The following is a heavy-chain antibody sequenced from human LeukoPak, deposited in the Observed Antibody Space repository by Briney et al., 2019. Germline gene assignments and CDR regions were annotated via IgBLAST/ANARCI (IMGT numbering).Heavy chain of an antibody. CDR2: ISSSSSYI. Sequence: KPGGSLRLSCAASGFTFSSYSMNWVRQAPGKGLEWVSSISSSSSYIYYADSVKGRFTISRDNAKNSLYLQMNSLRAEDTAVYYCARGWITIFGVAAIWGQGTLVTVSS. CDR1: GFTFSSYS. V-gene: IGHV3-21*01. CDR3: ARGWITIFGVAAI. D-gene: IGHD3-3*01. J-gene: IGHJ4*02.